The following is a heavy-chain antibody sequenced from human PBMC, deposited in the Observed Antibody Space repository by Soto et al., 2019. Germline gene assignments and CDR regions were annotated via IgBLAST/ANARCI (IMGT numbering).Heavy chain of an antibody. D-gene: IGHD4-17*01. Sequence: SETLPLTCTVSGGSMSRGIYYWSCIRQPPGKGLECIGFTSYSGTTYYNTSLWSRVSMSVDTSKNQFSLHVNSVTAADTAVYYCATMGTPVTGLYYFAHWGQGTLVTV. V-gene: IGHV4-30-4*01. CDR3: ATMGTPVTGLYYFAH. CDR1: GGSMSRGIYY. J-gene: IGHJ4*02. CDR2: TSYSGTT.